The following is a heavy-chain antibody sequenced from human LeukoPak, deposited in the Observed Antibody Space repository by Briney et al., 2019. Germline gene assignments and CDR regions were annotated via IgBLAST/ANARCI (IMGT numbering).Heavy chain of an antibody. CDR2: ISWNSGSI. CDR3: ATGRMTTVTHFDY. J-gene: IGHJ4*02. Sequence: PGRSLRLSCAASGFTVYDHAMHWVRQAPGKGLEWVSGISWNSGSIGYADSVKGRFTISRDNAKNSLYLQMNSLRAEDTALYYCATGRMTTVTHFDYWGQGTLVTVSS. CDR1: GFTVYDHA. D-gene: IGHD4-17*01. V-gene: IGHV3-9*01.